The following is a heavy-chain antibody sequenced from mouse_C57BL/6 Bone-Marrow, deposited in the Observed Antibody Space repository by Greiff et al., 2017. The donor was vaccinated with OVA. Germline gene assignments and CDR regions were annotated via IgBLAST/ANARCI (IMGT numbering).Heavy chain of an antibody. Sequence: EVKLVESGGGLVQPGESLKLSCESNEYAFPSHDMSWVRKTPEKRLELVAAINSDGGSTYYPDTMERRFIISRDNTKKTLYLQMSSLRSEDTASEYCARHYDYDEVAYWGQGTLVTVSA. D-gene: IGHD2-4*01. CDR2: INSDGGST. CDR3: ARHYDYDEVAY. J-gene: IGHJ3*01. V-gene: IGHV5-2*01. CDR1: EYAFPSHD.